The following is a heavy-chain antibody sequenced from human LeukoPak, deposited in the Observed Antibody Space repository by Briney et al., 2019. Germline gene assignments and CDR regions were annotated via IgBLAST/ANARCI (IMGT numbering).Heavy chain of an antibody. CDR1: GFTFTSYG. CDR2: ISYDGSNK. V-gene: IGHV3-30*18. Sequence: PGGSLRLSCAASGFTFTSYGMHWVRQAPGKGLEWVAVISYDGSNKYYADSVKGRFTISRDNSKNTLYLQMNSLRAEDTAVYYCAKVRGYNFSGYFDYWGQGTLVTVSS. D-gene: IGHD5-24*01. J-gene: IGHJ4*02. CDR3: AKVRGYNFSGYFDY.